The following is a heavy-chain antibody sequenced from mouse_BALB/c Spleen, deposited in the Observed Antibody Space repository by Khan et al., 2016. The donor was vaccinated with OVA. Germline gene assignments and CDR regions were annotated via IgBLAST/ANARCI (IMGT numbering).Heavy chain of an antibody. Sequence: VQLKQSGPSLVKPSQSLSLTCTVTGYSITSEYAWNWIRQFPGNKLEWMGYINYSGNTRFNPSLKSRTSITRDTSKNQFFLQLNSVTTEDTATYYCARKDYYDYDPFPYWGQGTLVTVSA. CDR2: INYSGNT. D-gene: IGHD2-4*01. V-gene: IGHV3-2*02. J-gene: IGHJ3*01. CDR3: ARKDYYDYDPFPY. CDR1: GYSITSEYA.